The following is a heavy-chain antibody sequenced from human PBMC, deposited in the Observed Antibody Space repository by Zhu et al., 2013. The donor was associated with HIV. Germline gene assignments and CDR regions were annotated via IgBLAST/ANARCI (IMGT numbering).Heavy chain of an antibody. J-gene: IGHJ4*02. CDR2: IYYNGST. D-gene: IGHD2-15*01. CDR3: ARARSRMASRYFDY. V-gene: IGHV4-59*01. Sequence: QVQLQESGPGLVKPSETLSLTRTVSGGSISSYHWSWIRQPPGKGLEWIGYIYYNGSTNCNPSLKSRVSISVDTSKNQFSLMLRSVTTADTAVYYCARARSRMASRYFDYWGQGTLVTVSS. CDR1: GGSISSYH.